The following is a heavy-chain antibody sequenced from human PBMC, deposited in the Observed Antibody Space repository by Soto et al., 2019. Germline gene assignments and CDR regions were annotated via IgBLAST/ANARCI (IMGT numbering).Heavy chain of an antibody. CDR2: ISSRGHDT. Sequence: EVQLTESGGGLVQPGGSLRLSCVSSGFTFSAYAMTWVRQAPGGGLEWVSSISSRGHDTYYADSVRGRFNISRDTFQGALYLRMTGLSAEDTAMYYSATYSVYGDDPRNVFDVWGQVTMFTV. V-gene: IGHV3-23*01. CDR3: ATYSVYGDDPRNVFDV. J-gene: IGHJ3*01. D-gene: IGHD4-17*01. CDR1: GFTFSAYA.